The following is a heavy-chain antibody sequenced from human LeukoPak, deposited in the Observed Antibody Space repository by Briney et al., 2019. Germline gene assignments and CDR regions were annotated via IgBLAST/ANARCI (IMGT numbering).Heavy chain of an antibody. J-gene: IGHJ4*02. V-gene: IGHV1-3*01. CDR2: INAGNGNT. D-gene: IGHD4-17*01. CDR3: ARNDDYGDYEYFDY. CDR1: GYTFTSYA. Sequence: ASVKVSCKASGYTFTSYAMHWVRQAPGQRLEWMGWINAGNGNTKYSQKFQGRVTITRDTSASTAYMELSSLRSEDTAVYYCARNDDYGDYEYFDYWGQGTLVTVSS.